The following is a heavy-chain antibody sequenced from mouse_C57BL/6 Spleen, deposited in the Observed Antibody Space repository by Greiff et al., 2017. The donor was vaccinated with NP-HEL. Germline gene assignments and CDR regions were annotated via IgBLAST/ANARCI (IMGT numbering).Heavy chain of an antibody. CDR2: IYPGSGST. CDR1: GYTFTSYW. D-gene: IGHD4-1*01. CDR3: ARSLTGTEYFDY. V-gene: IGHV1-55*01. Sequence: QVQLKQPGAELVKPGASVKMSCKASGYTFTSYWITWVKQRPGQGLEWIGDIYPGSGSTNYNEKFKSKATLTVDTSSSTAYMQLSSLTSEDSAVYYCARSLTGTEYFDYWGQGTTLTVSS. J-gene: IGHJ2*01.